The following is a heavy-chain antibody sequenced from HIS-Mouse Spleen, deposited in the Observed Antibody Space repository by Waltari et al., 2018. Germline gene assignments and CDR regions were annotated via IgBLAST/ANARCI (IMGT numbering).Heavy chain of an antibody. CDR2: IYYRGRT. V-gene: IGHV4-39*07. J-gene: IGHJ2*01. Sequence: QLQLQESGPGLVKPSETLSLTCTVSAVPISSSSYYWGWIHQPPGKGLEWIGSIYYRGRTYYNPSLKSRVTISVDTSKNQFSLKLSSVTAADTAVYYCAREIPYSSSWYDWYFDLWGRGTLVTVSS. D-gene: IGHD6-13*01. CDR3: AREIPYSSSWYDWYFDL. CDR1: AVPISSSSYY.